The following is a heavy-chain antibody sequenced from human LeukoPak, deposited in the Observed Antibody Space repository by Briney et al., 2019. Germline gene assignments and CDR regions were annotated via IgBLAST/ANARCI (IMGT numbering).Heavy chain of an antibody. CDR1: GGSISSGGYY. D-gene: IGHD6-19*01. J-gene: IGHJ4*02. Sequence: SETLSLTCTVSGGSISSGGYYWSWIRQHPGKGLEWIGYIYYSGSTYYNPSLKSRVTISVDTSKNQFSLKLSSVTAADTAVYYCAREGSSGWGPFDYWGQGTLVTVSS. CDR2: IYYSGST. V-gene: IGHV4-31*03. CDR3: AREGSSGWGPFDY.